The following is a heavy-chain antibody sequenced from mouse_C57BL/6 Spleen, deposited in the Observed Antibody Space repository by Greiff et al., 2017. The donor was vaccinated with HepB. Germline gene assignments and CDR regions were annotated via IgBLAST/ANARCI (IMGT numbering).Heavy chain of an antibody. V-gene: IGHV2-5*01. D-gene: IGHD1-1*01. Sequence: QVQLQQSGPGLVQPSQSLSITCTVSGFSLTSYGVHWVRQSPGKGLEWLGVICSGGSTDNNAAFMTRLSITKDNSKSQVFFKMNSLQADDAAIYYCAKNNYGDYAMDYWGQGTSVTVSS. CDR3: AKNNYGDYAMDY. CDR1: GFSLTSYG. J-gene: IGHJ4*01. CDR2: ICSGGST.